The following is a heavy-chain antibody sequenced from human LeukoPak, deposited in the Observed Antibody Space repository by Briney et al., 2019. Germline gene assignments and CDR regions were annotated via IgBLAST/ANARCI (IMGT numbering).Heavy chain of an antibody. V-gene: IGHV1-69*05. CDR2: IIPIFGTA. J-gene: IGHJ4*02. CDR1: GGTFSSYA. CDR3: ALLPPEDSSSWSGYFDY. Sequence: ASVKVSCKASGGTFSSYAISWVRQAPGQGLEWMGGIIPIFGTANYAQKFQGRVTITTDESTSTAYMELSSLRSEDTAVYYCALLPPEDSSSWSGYFDYWGQGTLVTVSS. D-gene: IGHD6-13*01.